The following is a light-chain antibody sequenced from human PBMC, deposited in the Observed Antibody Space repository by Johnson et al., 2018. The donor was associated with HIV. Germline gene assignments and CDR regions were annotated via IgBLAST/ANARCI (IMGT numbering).Light chain of an antibody. CDR1: SSNIGNNY. CDR3: GTWESSLHAWSYV. CDR2: DNN. Sequence: QPVLTQPPSVSAAPGQKVTISCSGSSSNIGNNYVSWYQQLPGTVPKLLIYDNNKRPSGIPDRFSGSKSGTSATLGITGLQTGDEADHYCGTWESSLHAWSYVFGTGTKVTVL. J-gene: IGLJ1*01. V-gene: IGLV1-51*01.